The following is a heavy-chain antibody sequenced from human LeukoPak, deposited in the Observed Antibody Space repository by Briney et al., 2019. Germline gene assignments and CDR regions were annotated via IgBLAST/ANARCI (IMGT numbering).Heavy chain of an antibody. V-gene: IGHV3-21*01. J-gene: IGHJ4*02. CDR3: TRAPYSSVWYTVDF. CDR2: ISMSSTYI. D-gene: IGHD6-19*01. CDR1: GFTFSSNA. Sequence: GGSLRLSCAASGFTFSSNAMNWVRQAPGKGLEWVSSISMSSTYIYYADSVKGRFTISRDNAKNSLYLQMDSLRDEDTAVYYCTRAPYSSVWYTVDFWGQGTLVTVSS.